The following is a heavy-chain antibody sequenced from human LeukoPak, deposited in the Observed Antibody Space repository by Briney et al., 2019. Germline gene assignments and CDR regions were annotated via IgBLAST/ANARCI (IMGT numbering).Heavy chain of an antibody. CDR2: INHSGST. CDR3: RRGSCSSTSCYSRYNWFDT. J-gene: IGHJ5*02. Sequence: SETLSLTCAVYGGSFSGYYWSWIRQPPGKGLEGMGEINHSGSTNYNPSLKSRVTISVDTSTTPFSLKLSSVTAADTAGYYCRRGSCSSTSCYSRYNWFDTSGQGTRVTASS. V-gene: IGHV4-34*01. D-gene: IGHD2-2*01. CDR1: GGSFSGYY.